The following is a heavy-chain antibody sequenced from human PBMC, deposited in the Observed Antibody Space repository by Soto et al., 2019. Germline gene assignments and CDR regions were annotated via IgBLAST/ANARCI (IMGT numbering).Heavy chain of an antibody. Sequence: PGWSLRLSCASSVFTFISYSMNWVRQAPGKGLEWVSSISSSSSYIYYADSVKGRFTISRDNAKNSLYLQMNSLRAEDTAVYYCARVFVTPGMDVWGQGTTVTVSS. J-gene: IGHJ6*02. D-gene: IGHD3-16*02. CDR3: ARVFVTPGMDV. V-gene: IGHV3-21*01. CDR2: ISSSSSYI. CDR1: VFTFISYS.